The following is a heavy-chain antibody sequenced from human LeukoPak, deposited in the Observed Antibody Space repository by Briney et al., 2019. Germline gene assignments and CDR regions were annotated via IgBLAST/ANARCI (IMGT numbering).Heavy chain of an antibody. D-gene: IGHD3-16*02. Sequence: GGSLRLSCTASGFTFSDFAMNWVRQAPGKGLEWVSAITGTGGRTYYADSVEGRFTISRDDSRNTLYLQMNSLRAEDTATYYCAKDRGVYRTFDYWGQGTLVTVSS. V-gene: IGHV3-23*01. J-gene: IGHJ4*02. CDR3: AKDRGVYRTFDY. CDR1: GFTFSDFA. CDR2: ITGTGGRT.